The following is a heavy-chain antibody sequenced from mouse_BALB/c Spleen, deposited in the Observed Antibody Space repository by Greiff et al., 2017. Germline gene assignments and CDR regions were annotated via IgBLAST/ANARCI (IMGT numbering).Heavy chain of an antibody. CDR3: ARHEELRGFDY. Sequence: EVMLVESGGDLVKPGGSLKLSCAASGFTFSSYGMSWVRQTPDKRLEWVATISSGGSYTYYPDSVKGRFTISRDNAKNTLYLQMSSLKSEDTAMYYCARHEELRGFDYWGQGTTLTVSS. V-gene: IGHV5-6*01. D-gene: IGHD1-1*01. CDR1: GFTFSSYG. J-gene: IGHJ2*01. CDR2: ISSGGSYT.